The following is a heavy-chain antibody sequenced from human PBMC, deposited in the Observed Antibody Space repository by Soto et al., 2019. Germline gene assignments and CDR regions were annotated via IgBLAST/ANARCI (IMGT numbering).Heavy chain of an antibody. J-gene: IGHJ3*02. CDR3: AKDDCSGGSCQYAFDI. V-gene: IGHV3-23*01. Sequence: GGSLRLSCAASGFTFSSYAMGWVRQAPGKGLEWVSAISGSGGSTYYADSVKGRFTISRDNSKNTLYLQMNSLRAEDTAVYYCAKDDCSGGSCQYAFDIWGQGTMVTVSS. D-gene: IGHD2-15*01. CDR1: GFTFSSYA. CDR2: ISGSGGST.